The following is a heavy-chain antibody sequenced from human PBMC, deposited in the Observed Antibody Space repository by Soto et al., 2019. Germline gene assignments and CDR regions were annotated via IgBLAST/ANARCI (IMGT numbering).Heavy chain of an antibody. D-gene: IGHD2-15*01. CDR2: IRDGGSST. Sequence: GSLRLSCAASGFTFSSYAMHWVRQAPGKGLEWMSAIRDGGSSTYYADSVKGRFTISRDNSKNTLYLQMNSLRAEDTALYYCATRNLQYCSGGTCNPFDFWGQGTLVTVSS. J-gene: IGHJ4*02. CDR3: ATRNLQYCSGGTCNPFDF. CDR1: GFTFSSYA. V-gene: IGHV3-30*04.